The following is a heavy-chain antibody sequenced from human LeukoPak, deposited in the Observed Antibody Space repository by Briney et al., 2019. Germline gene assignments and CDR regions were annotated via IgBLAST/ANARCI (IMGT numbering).Heavy chain of an antibody. D-gene: IGHD1-26*01. CDR3: ARASGSYPGEYFQH. CDR1: GYTFTSYG. Sequence: ASVKVSCKASGYTFTSYGISWVRQAPGQGLEWMGWISAYNGNTNYAQKLQGRVTLTTDTSTSTAYMELRSLRSDDTAVYYCARASGSYPGEYFQHWGQGTLVTVSS. CDR2: ISAYNGNT. V-gene: IGHV1-18*01. J-gene: IGHJ1*01.